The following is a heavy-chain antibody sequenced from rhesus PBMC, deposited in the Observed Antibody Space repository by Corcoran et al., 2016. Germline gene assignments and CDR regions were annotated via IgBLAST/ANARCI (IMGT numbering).Heavy chain of an antibody. Sequence: QVQLQESGPAVVKPSETLSLTCAVSGGSTSSYYSGGGTRQAPGKGLEWMGGIYGICGTTEDNPFLNSRVSISMDTSKNQLSLKVTSVTAADTAVYYCASTDCSNSDCSSGDYWGQGVLVTVSS. J-gene: IGHJ4*01. CDR1: GGSTSSYYS. CDR3: ASTDCSNSDCSSGDY. D-gene: IGHD2-15*01. CDR2: IYGICGTT. V-gene: IGHV4-93*02.